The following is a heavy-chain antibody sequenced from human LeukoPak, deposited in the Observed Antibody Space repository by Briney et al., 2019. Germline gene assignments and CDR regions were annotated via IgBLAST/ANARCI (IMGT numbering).Heavy chain of an antibody. CDR3: AREGRGWYIYYYYMDV. D-gene: IGHD6-19*01. CDR2: IKQDGSGK. V-gene: IGHV3-7*01. CDR1: GFTFSSYW. J-gene: IGHJ6*03. Sequence: GGSLRLSCAASGFTFSSYWMSWVRQAPGKGLEWVANIKQDGSGKYYVDSVKGRFTISRDNAKNSLYLQMNSLRAEDTAVYYCAREGRGWYIYYYYMDVWGKGTTVTVSS.